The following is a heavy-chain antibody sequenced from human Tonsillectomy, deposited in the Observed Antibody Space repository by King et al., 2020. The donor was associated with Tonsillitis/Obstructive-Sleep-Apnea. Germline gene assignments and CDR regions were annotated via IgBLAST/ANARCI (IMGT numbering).Heavy chain of an antibody. CDR3: AGHIGSSSHGAFDI. CDR1: GYSFTSYW. J-gene: IGHJ3*02. CDR2: IDPSDSYT. Sequence: VQLVESGAEVKKPGESLRISCKASGYSFTSYWISWVRQMPGKGLEWMGRIDPSDSYTNYSPSFQGHVTISADRSITTADLQWISLKASDTALYYCAGHIGSSSHGAFDIWGQGTMVTVSS. V-gene: IGHV5-10-1*03. D-gene: IGHD1-26*01.